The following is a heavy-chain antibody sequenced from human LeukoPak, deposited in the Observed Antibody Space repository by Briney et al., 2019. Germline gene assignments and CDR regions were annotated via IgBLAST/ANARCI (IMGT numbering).Heavy chain of an antibody. Sequence: SQTLSLTCAISGDSVSSKSAAWNWIRQSPSRGLEWLGRTYYRSKWYNDYPVSVKSRITINPDTSNNQFSLQLNSVNPEVTAVYYCAREGYDILTGQDAFDIWGQGTMVTVSS. CDR2: TYYRSKWYN. CDR3: AREGYDILTGQDAFDI. J-gene: IGHJ3*02. D-gene: IGHD3-9*01. V-gene: IGHV6-1*01. CDR1: GDSVSSKSAA.